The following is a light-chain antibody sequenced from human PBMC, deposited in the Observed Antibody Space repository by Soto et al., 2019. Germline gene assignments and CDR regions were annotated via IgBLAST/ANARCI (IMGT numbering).Light chain of an antibody. CDR1: SSDIGRHNY. V-gene: IGLV2-14*01. J-gene: IGLJ2*01. CDR2: DVS. CDR3: SSYTSSNTLV. Sequence: QSALTQPASGSGSPGQSITISCTGTSSDIGRHNYVSWYQQHPGKAPKLMIYDVSSRPSGVSNRFSGSKSGNTASLTISGLQAEDEADYYCSSYTSSNTLVFGGGTKLTVL.